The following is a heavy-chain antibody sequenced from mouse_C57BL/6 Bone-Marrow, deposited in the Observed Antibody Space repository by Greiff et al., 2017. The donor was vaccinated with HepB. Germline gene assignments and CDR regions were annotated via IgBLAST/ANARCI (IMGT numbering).Heavy chain of an antibody. D-gene: IGHD1-1*01. CDR1: GFTFSSYA. J-gene: IGHJ1*03. Sequence: DVKLQESGGGLVKPGGSLKLSCAASGFTFSSYAMSWVRQTPEKRLEWVATISDGGSYTYYPDNVKGRFTISRDNAKNNLYLQMSHLKSEDTAMYYCARVYYGSKRDWYFDVWGTGTTVTVSS. CDR3: ARVYYGSKRDWYFDV. V-gene: IGHV5-4*03. CDR2: ISDGGSYT.